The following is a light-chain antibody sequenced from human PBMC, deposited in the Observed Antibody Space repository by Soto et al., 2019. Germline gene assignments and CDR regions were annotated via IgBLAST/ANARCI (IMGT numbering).Light chain of an antibody. V-gene: IGKV3-15*01. J-gene: IGKJ3*01. CDR2: RTS. CDR3: QQYNNWRPFT. CDR1: QSISSN. Sequence: MTQSPATLSVSTGERATLSCRSSQSISSNLAWYQQKPGQAPRLLMFRTSSRATGFPARFSGSGSGTEFNLTISSLQSEDFAAYYCQQYNNWRPFTFGPGTKVDIK.